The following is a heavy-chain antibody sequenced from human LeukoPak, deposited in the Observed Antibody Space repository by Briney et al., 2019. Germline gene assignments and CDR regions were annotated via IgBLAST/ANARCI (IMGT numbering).Heavy chain of an antibody. J-gene: IGHJ5*02. V-gene: IGHV4-59*12. CDR2: IYYSGST. CDR3: ARDLTVTTSGVWFDP. Sequence: SETLSLTCTVSGGSISSYYWSWIRQPPGKGLEWIGYIYYSGSTNYSPSLKSRVTISVDTSKNQFSLKLSSVTAADTAVYYCARDLTVTTSGVWFDPWGQGTLVTVSS. D-gene: IGHD4-17*01. CDR1: GGSISSYY.